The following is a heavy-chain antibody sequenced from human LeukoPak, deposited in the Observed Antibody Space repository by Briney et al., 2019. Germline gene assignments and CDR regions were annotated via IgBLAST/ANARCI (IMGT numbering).Heavy chain of an antibody. Sequence: SETLSLTCTVSGGSISSSSYYWGWIRQPPGKGLEWIGSIYYSGSSYYNPSLKSRVTISVDTSKNQFSLKLSSVTAADTAVYYCARLRGYSYGCLDYWGQGTLSPSPQ. CDR1: GGSISSSSYY. J-gene: IGHJ4*02. CDR3: ARLRGYSYGCLDY. D-gene: IGHD5-18*01. V-gene: IGHV4-39*01. CDR2: IYYSGSS.